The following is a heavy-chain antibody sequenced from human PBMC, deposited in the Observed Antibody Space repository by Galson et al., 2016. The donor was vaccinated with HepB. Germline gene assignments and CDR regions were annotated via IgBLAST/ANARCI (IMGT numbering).Heavy chain of an antibody. CDR1: GGSISSGDYY. Sequence: LSLTCTVSGGSISSGDYYWSWIRQHPGEGLEWIGYNFYNGNIYYNPSLKSRVTISVDTSKNQFSLKLTSVTAADTAVYYCARTGQTWLLFDYWGQGALVTVSS. D-gene: IGHD3-22*01. V-gene: IGHV4-31*03. CDR3: ARTGQTWLLFDY. CDR2: NFYNGNI. J-gene: IGHJ4*02.